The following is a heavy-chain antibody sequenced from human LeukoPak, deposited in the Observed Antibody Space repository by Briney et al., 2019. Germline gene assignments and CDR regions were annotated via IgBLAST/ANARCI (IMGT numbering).Heavy chain of an antibody. Sequence: GESLKISCKGSGYSFTSYWIGWVRQMPGKGLEWMGIIYPGDSDTRYSPSFQGQVTISADKSISTAYLQWSSLKASDTAMYYCARQAEYCGGDCSADYYYYGMDVWGQGTTVTVSS. J-gene: IGHJ6*02. V-gene: IGHV5-51*01. CDR2: IYPGDSDT. CDR3: ARQAEYCGGDCSADYYYYGMDV. CDR1: GYSFTSYW. D-gene: IGHD2-21*02.